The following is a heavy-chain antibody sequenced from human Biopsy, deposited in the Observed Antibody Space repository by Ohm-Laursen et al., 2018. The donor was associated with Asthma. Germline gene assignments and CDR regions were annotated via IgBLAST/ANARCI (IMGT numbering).Heavy chain of an antibody. CDR1: RFTYE. CDR3: AKAERYFDWYWFDP. D-gene: IGHD3-9*01. CDR2: ISYDGSSI. Sequence: RSLRLSCTASRFTYEMHWVRQAPGKGLEWVAVISYDGSSIYYADSVKGRFTISRDNSKNTLYLQMNSLRAEDTAVYYCAKAERYFDWYWFDPWGQGTLVTVSS. V-gene: IGHV3-30*04. J-gene: IGHJ5*02.